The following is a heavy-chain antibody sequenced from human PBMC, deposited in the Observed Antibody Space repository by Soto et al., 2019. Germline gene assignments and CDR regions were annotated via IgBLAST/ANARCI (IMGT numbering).Heavy chain of an antibody. J-gene: IGHJ3*02. CDR2: IYPGDSDT. Sequence: GESLKISCKGSGYSFTSYWSGWVRQMPGKGLERMGIIYPGDSDTTYSPSFQGQVTISADKSISTAYLQWSVWEAPDTAIYYHARRFCRAGSCYYAFDIWGQGTMATVSS. V-gene: IGHV5-51*01. D-gene: IGHD2-15*01. CDR1: GYSFTSYW. CDR3: ARRFCRAGSCYYAFDI.